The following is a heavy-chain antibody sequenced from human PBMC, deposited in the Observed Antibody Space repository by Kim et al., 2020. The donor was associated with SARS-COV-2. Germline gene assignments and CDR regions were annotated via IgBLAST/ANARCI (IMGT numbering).Heavy chain of an antibody. J-gene: IGHJ5*02. V-gene: IGHV5-51*01. CDR1: GYSFTNYW. CDR2: INPGDSDT. CDR3: ARLPPERNWNLYNWLDP. Sequence: GESLKISCKGSGYSFTNYWIGWVRQMPGKGLEWMGIINPGDSDTRYSPSFQGQVTISADKSINTAFLQWTSLQASDTATYFCARLPPERNWNLYNWLDPWGQGTLVTVYS. D-gene: IGHD1-1*01.